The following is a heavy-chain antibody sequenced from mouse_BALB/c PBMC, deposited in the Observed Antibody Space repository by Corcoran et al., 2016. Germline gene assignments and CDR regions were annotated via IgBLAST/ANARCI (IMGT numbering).Heavy chain of an antibody. D-gene: IGHD4-1*01. CDR3: ARMRNWDYFDY. Sequence: EVQLQQSGAELVKPGASVKLSCTASGFNIKDTYMHWVKQRPEQGLEWIGRIDPANGNTKYDPKCQGKATITADTSSNTAYLQLSSLTSEDTAVYYCARMRNWDYFDYCGQGTTLKVSS. J-gene: IGHJ2*01. CDR2: IDPANGNT. CDR1: GFNIKDTY. V-gene: IGHV14-3*02.